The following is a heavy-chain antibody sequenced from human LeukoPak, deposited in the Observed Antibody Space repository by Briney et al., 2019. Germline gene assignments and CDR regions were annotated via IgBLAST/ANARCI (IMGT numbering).Heavy chain of an antibody. CDR1: GFTFSSYE. V-gene: IGHV3-48*03. Sequence: GGSLRLSCAASGFTFSSYEMNWVRQAPGKGLEWVSYISSSGSTIYYADSVKGRFTISRDNAKNSLYLQMNSLRAEDTALYYCARVLGGIIGYYFDYWGQGTLVTVSS. D-gene: IGHD1-26*01. J-gene: IGHJ4*02. CDR2: ISSSGSTI. CDR3: ARVLGGIIGYYFDY.